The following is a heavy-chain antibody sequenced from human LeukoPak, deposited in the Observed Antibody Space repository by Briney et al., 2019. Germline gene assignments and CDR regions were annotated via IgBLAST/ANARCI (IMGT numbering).Heavy chain of an antibody. Sequence: SETLSLTCAVYGGSFSGFYWSWIRQPPGKGLEWIGEIILSGRTHYNPSLESRVTISVDTSNNHFSLKLSSVTAADTAVYYCARGGYCSGGSCYPDYWGQGTLVTVSS. D-gene: IGHD2-15*01. V-gene: IGHV4-34*01. CDR2: IILSGRT. J-gene: IGHJ4*02. CDR3: ARGGYCSGGSCYPDY. CDR1: GGSFSGFY.